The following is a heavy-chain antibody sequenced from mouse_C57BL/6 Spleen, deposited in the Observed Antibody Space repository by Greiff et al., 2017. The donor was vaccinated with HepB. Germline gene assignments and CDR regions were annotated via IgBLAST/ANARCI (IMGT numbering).Heavy chain of an antibody. Sequence: VQVVESGAELVKPGASVKISCKASGYEFSSYWMNWVKQRPGKGLEWIGQIYPGDGDTNYNGKFKGKATLTADKSSSTAYMQLSSLTSEDSAVYFCARDYGSSDGAMDYWGQGTSVTVSS. CDR2: IYPGDGDT. V-gene: IGHV1-80*01. CDR1: GYEFSSYW. CDR3: ARDYGSSDGAMDY. D-gene: IGHD1-1*01. J-gene: IGHJ4*01.